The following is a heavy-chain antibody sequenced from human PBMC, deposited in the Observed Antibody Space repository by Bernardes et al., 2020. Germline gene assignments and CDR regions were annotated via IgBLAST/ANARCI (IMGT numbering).Heavy chain of an antibody. CDR2: IYYSGST. V-gene: IGHV4-59*01. CDR3: ARGFDY. Sequence: SETLSLTCAVYGDSISSYYWSWIRQPPGKGLEWIGYIYYSGSTNYNPSLKSRVTISVDTSKNQFSLKLSSVTAADTAVYYCARGFDYWGQGTLVTVSS. J-gene: IGHJ4*02. CDR1: GDSISSYY.